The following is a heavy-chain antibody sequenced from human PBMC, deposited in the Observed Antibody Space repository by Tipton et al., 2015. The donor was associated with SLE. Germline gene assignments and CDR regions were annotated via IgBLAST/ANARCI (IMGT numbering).Heavy chain of an antibody. CDR1: GFTFSSYA. CDR2: ISGSGGST. J-gene: IGHJ4*02. V-gene: IGHV3-23*01. D-gene: IGHD4-23*01. Sequence: SLRLSCAASGFTFSSYAMSWVRQAPGQGLEWVSGISGSGGSTYYADSVKGRFTLSRDNSKNTLYLQMNSLRAEDTAVYYCAKSVVVTPATFDYWGQGTLVTVSS. CDR3: AKSVVVTPATFDY.